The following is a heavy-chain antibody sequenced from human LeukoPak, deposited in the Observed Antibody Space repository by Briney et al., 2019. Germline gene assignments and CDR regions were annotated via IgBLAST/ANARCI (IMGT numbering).Heavy chain of an antibody. Sequence: GGSLRLSCAASGFTFRSYEMNWVRHAPGEGLEWVSYISSSGSTIYYADSVKGRFTISRDNAKNSLYLQMNSLRAEDTAVYYCARDQRGPFDYWGQGTLVTVSS. J-gene: IGHJ4*02. D-gene: IGHD3-10*01. CDR1: GFTFRSYE. CDR3: ARDQRGPFDY. V-gene: IGHV3-48*03. CDR2: ISSSGSTI.